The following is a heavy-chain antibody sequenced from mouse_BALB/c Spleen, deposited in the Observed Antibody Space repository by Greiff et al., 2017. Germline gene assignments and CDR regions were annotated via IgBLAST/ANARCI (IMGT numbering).Heavy chain of an antibody. CDR2: IRNKANGYTT. J-gene: IGHJ4*01. CDR1: GFTFTDYY. CDR3: ARGWLPPSAMDY. Sequence: EVKLMESGGGLVQPGGSLRLSCATSGFTFTDYYMSWVRQPPGKALEWLGFIRNKANGYTTEYSASVKGRFTISRDNSQSILYLQMNTLRAEDSATYYCARGWLPPSAMDYWGQGTSVTVSS. V-gene: IGHV7-3*02. D-gene: IGHD2-3*01.